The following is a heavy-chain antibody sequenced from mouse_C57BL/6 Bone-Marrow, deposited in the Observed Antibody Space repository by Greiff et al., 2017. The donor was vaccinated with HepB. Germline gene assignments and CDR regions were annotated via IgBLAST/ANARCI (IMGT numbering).Heavy chain of an antibody. Sequence: QVQLKESGPGLVQPSQSLSITCTVSGFSLTSYGVHWVRQSPGKGLEWLGVIWSGGSTDYNAAFISRLSISKDNSKSQVFFKMNSLQADDTAINYCARNRLRPDWFAYWGQGTLVTVSA. CDR3: ARNRLRPDWFAY. V-gene: IGHV2-2*01. CDR1: GFSLTSYG. D-gene: IGHD1-2*01. J-gene: IGHJ3*01. CDR2: IWSGGST.